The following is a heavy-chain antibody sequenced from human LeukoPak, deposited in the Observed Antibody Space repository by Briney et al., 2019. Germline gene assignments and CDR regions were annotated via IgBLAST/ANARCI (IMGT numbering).Heavy chain of an antibody. CDR2: INPNSGGT. Sequence: ASVKVSCKASGYTFTGYYMHWVRQAPGQGLEWMGWINPNSGGTNYAQKFQGRVTMTRDTSISTAYMELSSLRSEDTAVYYCARVRGTLWFGEGLGDYWGQGTLVTVSS. D-gene: IGHD3-10*01. CDR3: ARVRGTLWFGEGLGDY. V-gene: IGHV1-2*02. J-gene: IGHJ4*02. CDR1: GYTFTGYY.